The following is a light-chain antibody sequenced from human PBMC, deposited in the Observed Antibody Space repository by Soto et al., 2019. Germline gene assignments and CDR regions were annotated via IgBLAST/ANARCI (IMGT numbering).Light chain of an antibody. CDR2: EVS. CDR3: SSYTTTTAWV. J-gene: IGLJ3*02. Sequence: QSALTQPASVSGSPGQSITISCTGSSSDVGAYKYVSWFQQHPGKAPKLIIYEVSNRPSGVSDRFSGPKSGNTASLTISGLQAEDEADYHCSSYTTTTAWVFGGGTKLTVL. V-gene: IGLV2-14*01. CDR1: SSDVGAYKY.